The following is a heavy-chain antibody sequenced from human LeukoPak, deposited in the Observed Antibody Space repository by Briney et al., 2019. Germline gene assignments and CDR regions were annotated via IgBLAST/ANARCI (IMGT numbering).Heavy chain of an antibody. Sequence: ASVKVSCKASGYTFTSYGISWVRQAPGQGLEWMGWISAYNGNTNYAQKLQGRVTMTTDTSTSTAYMELRSLRSDDTAVYYCARDPSITMVRGAVDYWGQGTLVTVSS. V-gene: IGHV1-18*01. D-gene: IGHD3-10*01. J-gene: IGHJ4*02. CDR3: ARDPSITMVRGAVDY. CDR2: ISAYNGNT. CDR1: GYTFTSYG.